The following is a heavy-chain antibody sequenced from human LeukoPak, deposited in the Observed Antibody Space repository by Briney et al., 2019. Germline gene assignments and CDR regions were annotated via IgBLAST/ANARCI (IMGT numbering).Heavy chain of an antibody. V-gene: IGHV3-30*02. CDR2: IRYDGSNK. CDR3: ARRSGIAVAGAYDY. Sequence: GGSLRLSCAASGFTFSSYGMHWARQAPGKGLEWVSFIRYDGSNKYYADSVKGRFTISRDNSKNTLYLQMNSLRAEDTAVYYCARRSGIAVAGAYDYWGQGTLVTVSS. J-gene: IGHJ4*02. CDR1: GFTFSSYG. D-gene: IGHD6-19*01.